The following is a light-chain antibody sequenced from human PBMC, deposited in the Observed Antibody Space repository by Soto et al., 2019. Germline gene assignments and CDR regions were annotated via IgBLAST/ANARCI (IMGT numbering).Light chain of an antibody. J-gene: IGKJ1*01. CDR3: QQYGISPRT. Sequence: EIVLTQSQGTLSWSPGERATLSCWASECVSGGSLAWYQQRPGQAPRLLIYASSSRATGIPDRFSGSGSGTDFTLTITRLEPEDFAVYYCQQYGISPRTFGQGTKVDIK. V-gene: IGKV3-20*01. CDR1: ECVSGGS. CDR2: ASS.